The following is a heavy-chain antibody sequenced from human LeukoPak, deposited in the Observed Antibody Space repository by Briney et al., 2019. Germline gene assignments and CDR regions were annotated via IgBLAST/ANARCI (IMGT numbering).Heavy chain of an antibody. CDR1: GGSISSGGYY. J-gene: IGHJ5*02. Sequence: PSQTLSLTCTVSGGSISSGGYYWSWIRQHPGKGLEWIGYIYYSGSTYYNPSLKSRVTMSADTSQNQFSLRLSSMTAADTAVYYCARVFGYCTTTSCYDWFDPWGQGTLVTVSS. CDR2: IYYSGST. CDR3: ARVFGYCTTTSCYDWFDP. V-gene: IGHV4-31*03. D-gene: IGHD2-2*01.